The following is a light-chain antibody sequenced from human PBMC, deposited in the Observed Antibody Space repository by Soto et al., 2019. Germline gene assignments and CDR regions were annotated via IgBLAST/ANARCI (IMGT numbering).Light chain of an antibody. V-gene: IGLV1-44*01. CDR1: SSNIGGNI. CDR2: GND. Sequence: QSVLTQPASASGTPGQRVTISCSGSSSNIGGNIVNWYQQLPGTAPKLLIFGNDQRPSWVPDRFSGSKSGTSASLAISGLQSEDEANYYYAAWDHSLNGVVFGGGTKLTVL. CDR3: AAWDHSLNGVV. J-gene: IGLJ2*01.